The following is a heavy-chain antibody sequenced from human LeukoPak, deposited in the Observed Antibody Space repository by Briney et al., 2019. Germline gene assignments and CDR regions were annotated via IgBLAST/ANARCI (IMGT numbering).Heavy chain of an antibody. D-gene: IGHD4-11*01. CDR2: IYHSGST. Sequence: SETLSLTCAVSGYSISISYYWGWIRQPPGKGLEWIETIYHSGSTHYNPSLKIRLTLSVDTSKNQFSLKLRSVTAADTAVYYCASLPSNTVTHDYWGQGTLVTVSS. V-gene: IGHV4-38-2*01. J-gene: IGHJ4*02. CDR1: GYSISISYY. CDR3: ASLPSNTVTHDY.